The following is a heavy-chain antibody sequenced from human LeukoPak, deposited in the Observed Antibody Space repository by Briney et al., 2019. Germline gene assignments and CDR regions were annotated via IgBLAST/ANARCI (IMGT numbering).Heavy chain of an antibody. CDR3: ARAGAPHRQLE. CDR2: INTDGSST. Sequence: TGGSLRLSCAASGFTFSSYAMGWIRQAPGKGLVWVSRINTDGSSTSYADSVKGRFTISRDNAKNTLYLQMNILRAEDTAVYNCARAGAPHRQLEWGQGTLVTVSS. V-gene: IGHV3-74*01. D-gene: IGHD1-1*01. J-gene: IGHJ4*02. CDR1: GFTFSSYA.